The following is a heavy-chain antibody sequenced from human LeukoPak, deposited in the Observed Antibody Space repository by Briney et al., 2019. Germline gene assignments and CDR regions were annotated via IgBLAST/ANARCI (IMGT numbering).Heavy chain of an antibody. CDR3: VRHATTYFFFDY. Sequence: SETLSLTCTVSGGSISSSSYYWGWIRQPPGKGLEWIGSIYYSGSTKYNPSLKSRVTISVDTSKNQFSLKLNSVTAADTAVYYCVRHATTYFFFDYWGQGTLVTVSS. J-gene: IGHJ4*02. CDR2: IYYSGST. CDR1: GGSISSSSYY. V-gene: IGHV4-39*01. D-gene: IGHD4-11*01.